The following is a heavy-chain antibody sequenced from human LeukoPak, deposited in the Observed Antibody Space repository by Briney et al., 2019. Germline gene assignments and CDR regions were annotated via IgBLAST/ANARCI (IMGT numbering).Heavy chain of an antibody. J-gene: IGHJ4*02. CDR3: ARVGRGDGYNYDY. D-gene: IGHD5-24*01. V-gene: IGHV1-2*06. CDR2: INPNSGGT. CDR1: GYTFTGYY. Sequence: SVKVSCKAPGYTFTGYYMHWVRQAPGQGLEWMGRINPNSGGTNYAQKFQGRVTMTRDTSISTAYMELSRLRSDDTAVYYCARVGRGDGYNYDYWGQGALVTVSS.